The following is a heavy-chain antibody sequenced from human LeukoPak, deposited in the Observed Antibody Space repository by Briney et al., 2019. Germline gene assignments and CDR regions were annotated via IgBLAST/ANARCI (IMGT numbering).Heavy chain of an antibody. CDR1: CFSFRMYW. J-gene: IGHJ4*02. D-gene: IGHD2-8*02. V-gene: IGHV3-7*01. CDR2: INEGGTRD. Sequence: PGGSLRLSREASCFSFRMYWMTWVRQAPGKGPEWVADINEGGTRDCYVDSLKGRFTISRDNAKKSVYLQMNGLRGQDTAVDYTEREVFPGGLLNTAFDHWGQGALVTVAS. CDR3: EREVFPGGLLNTAFDH.